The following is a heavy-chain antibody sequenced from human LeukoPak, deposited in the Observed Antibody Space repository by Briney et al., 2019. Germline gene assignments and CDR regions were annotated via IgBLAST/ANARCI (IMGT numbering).Heavy chain of an antibody. CDR1: GGSFSGYY. D-gene: IGHD3-16*02. J-gene: IGHJ3*02. V-gene: IGHV4-34*01. CDR2: INHSGST. Sequence: SETLSLTCAVYGGSFSGYYWSWIRQPPGKGLEWIGEINHSGSTNYNPSLKSRVTISVDTSKNQFSLKLSSVTAADTAVYYCARGRINDYVWGSYRPDAFDIWGQGTMVTVSS. CDR3: ARGRINDYVWGSYRPDAFDI.